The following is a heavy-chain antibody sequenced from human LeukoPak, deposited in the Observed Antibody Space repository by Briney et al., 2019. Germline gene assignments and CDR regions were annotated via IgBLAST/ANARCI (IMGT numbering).Heavy chain of an antibody. Sequence: SETLSLTFTVSGDSINNYYGSWIRQPPGKGTEWIGNINDSGSTISNPSLRSRANISVDMSKKHFFLDLSSVTAADTAVYYCARAVHGSGSYDQYTGGWYYFDYWGQGTLVTVSS. V-gene: IGHV4-59*01. CDR3: ARAVHGSGSYDQYTGGWYYFDY. J-gene: IGHJ4*02. CDR2: INDSGST. D-gene: IGHD3-10*01. CDR1: GDSINNYY.